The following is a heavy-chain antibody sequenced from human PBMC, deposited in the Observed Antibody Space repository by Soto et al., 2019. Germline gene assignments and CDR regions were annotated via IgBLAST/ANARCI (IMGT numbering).Heavy chain of an antibody. CDR3: AKDSSGWYFSYYYYYGMDV. V-gene: IGHV3-30*18. CDR1: GFTFSSYG. Sequence: QVQLVESGGGVVQPGRSLRLSCAASGFTFSSYGMHWVRQAPGKGLEWVAVISYDGSNKYYADSVKGRFTISRDNSKNTLYLEMTSLRAEDTAVYYCAKDSSGWYFSYYYYYGMDVWGQGTTVTVSS. D-gene: IGHD6-19*01. J-gene: IGHJ6*02. CDR2: ISYDGSNK.